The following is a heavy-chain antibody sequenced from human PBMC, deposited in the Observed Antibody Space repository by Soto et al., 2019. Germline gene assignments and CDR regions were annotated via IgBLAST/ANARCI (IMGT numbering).Heavy chain of an antibody. J-gene: IGHJ5*02. D-gene: IGHD2-21*01. Sequence: ASVKVSCKASGYTFTSCGMSWVRQAPGQGLEWMGWISACNGNTNYAQKLQGRVTMTTDTSTSTAYMELRSLRSDDTAVYYCARDQIGWFDPWGQGTLVTVSS. CDR3: ARDQIGWFDP. V-gene: IGHV1-18*04. CDR1: GYTFTSCG. CDR2: ISACNGNT.